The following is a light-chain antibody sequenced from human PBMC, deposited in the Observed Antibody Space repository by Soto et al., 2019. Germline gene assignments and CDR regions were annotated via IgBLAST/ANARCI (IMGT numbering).Light chain of an antibody. V-gene: IGKV3-20*01. CDR1: QSGRSNF. CDR2: GAS. CDR3: QQYGSSPRT. J-gene: IGKJ1*01. Sequence: EIVLSKSPCTLSLYKGERATLSCRASQSGRSNFLAWYQQKPGQAPRLLIYGASNRATGIPDRFSGSGSGTDFTLTITRLEPEDFAVYYCQQYGSSPRTFGQGTKV.